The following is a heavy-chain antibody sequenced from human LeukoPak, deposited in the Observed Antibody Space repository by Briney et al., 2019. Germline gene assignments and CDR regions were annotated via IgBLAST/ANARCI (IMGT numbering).Heavy chain of an antibody. Sequence: KSSETLSLTCTVSGVSISSSNSYWGWIRQPPGKGLEWIGSIYYSGNTYYNASLKSQVSISIDTSKNQFSLRLTSVTAADTAVYYCARGRSSMVRGYYYYYMDVWGKGTTVTISS. CDR2: IYYSGNT. CDR3: ARGRSSMVRGYYYYYMDV. J-gene: IGHJ6*03. CDR1: GVSISSSNSY. V-gene: IGHV4-39*01. D-gene: IGHD3-10*01.